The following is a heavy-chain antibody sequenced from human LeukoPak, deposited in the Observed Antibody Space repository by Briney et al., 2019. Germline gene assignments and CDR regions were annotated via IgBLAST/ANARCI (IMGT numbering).Heavy chain of an antibody. CDR3: ARDRASYSGSYYQLGY. D-gene: IGHD1-26*01. CDR1: GYTFTCYY. V-gene: IGHV1-2*02. CDR2: INPNSGGT. J-gene: IGHJ4*02. Sequence: ASVKVSCKASGYTFTCYYMHWVRQAPGQGLEWMGWINPNSGGTNYAQKFQGRVTMTRDTSISTAYMEPSRLRSDDTAVYYCARDRASYSGSYYQLGYWGQGTLVTVSS.